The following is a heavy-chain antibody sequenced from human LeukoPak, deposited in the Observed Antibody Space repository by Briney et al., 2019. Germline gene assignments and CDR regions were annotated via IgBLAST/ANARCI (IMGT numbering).Heavy chain of an antibody. CDR2: ISYDGSNK. CDR3: AIAGVGAIYYFDY. Sequence: GGSLRLSCAASGFTFSGYPIHWVGQAPGKGLEWVAVISYDGSNKYYADSVKGRFTISRDNSKNTLYLQMKSLRVEDTAVYYCAIAGVGAIYYFDYWGQETLVTVSS. V-gene: IGHV3-30-3*01. J-gene: IGHJ4*02. CDR1: GFTFSGYP. D-gene: IGHD1-26*01.